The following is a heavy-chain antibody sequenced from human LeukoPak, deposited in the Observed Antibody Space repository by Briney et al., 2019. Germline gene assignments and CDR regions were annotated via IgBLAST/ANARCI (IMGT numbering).Heavy chain of an antibody. V-gene: IGHV1-46*01. J-gene: IGHJ6*02. Sequence: GASVKVSCKASGYTFTSYYMHWVRQAPGQGLEWMGIINPSGGSTSYAQKFQGRVTMARDTSTSTVCMELSSLRSEDTAVYYCARESSSGWYGRWTYYYYGMDVWGQGTTVTVSS. D-gene: IGHD6-19*01. CDR1: GYTFTSYY. CDR2: INPSGGST. CDR3: ARESSSGWYGRWTYYYYGMDV.